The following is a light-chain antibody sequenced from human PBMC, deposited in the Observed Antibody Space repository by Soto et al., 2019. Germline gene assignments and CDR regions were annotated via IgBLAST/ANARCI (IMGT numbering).Light chain of an antibody. CDR3: QQYYTTPFT. V-gene: IGKV4-1*01. CDR2: WAS. Sequence: DIEMTQSPDSLAVSLGERATINCKSSQTVLFSSNNKNYLAWYQQKPGQSPKLLIYWASTRESGVPVRFSGSGSATDFTLTISSLQAEDVAVYYCQQYYTTPFTFGGGTKVEIK. J-gene: IGKJ4*01. CDR1: QTVLFSSNNKNY.